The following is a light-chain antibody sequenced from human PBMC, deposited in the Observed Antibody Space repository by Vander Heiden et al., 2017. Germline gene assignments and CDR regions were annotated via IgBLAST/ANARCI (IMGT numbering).Light chain of an antibody. Sequence: QSVLTQPPSVSGAPGQRVTIPCTGRSSNIGTHYDVHWYQQHPGTAPKLLIYGDNNRPAGVPDRFSVSKSGTSASLTITGLQAEDEADYYCQCYDTSLSAWVFGGGTKLTVL. J-gene: IGLJ3*02. CDR2: GDN. CDR3: QCYDTSLSAWV. CDR1: SSNIGTHYD. V-gene: IGLV1-40*01.